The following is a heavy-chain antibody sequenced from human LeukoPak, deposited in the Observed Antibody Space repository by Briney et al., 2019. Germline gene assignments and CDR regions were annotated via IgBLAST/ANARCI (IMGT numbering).Heavy chain of an antibody. CDR2: ISWNSGSI. J-gene: IGHJ3*02. Sequence: GGSLRLSCAASGFTFDDYAMHWVRQAPGKGLEWVSGISWNSGSIGYADSVKGRFTISRDNSKNTLYLQMASLRVEDTAVYYCARQFDGSHPNAFDIWGQGTMVTVSS. V-gene: IGHV3-9*01. D-gene: IGHD1-26*01. CDR3: ARQFDGSHPNAFDI. CDR1: GFTFDDYA.